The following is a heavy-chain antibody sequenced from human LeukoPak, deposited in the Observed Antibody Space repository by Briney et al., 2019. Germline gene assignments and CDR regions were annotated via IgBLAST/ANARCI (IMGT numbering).Heavy chain of an antibody. Sequence: GGSLRLSCAASGSIFSNYWMHWVRQAPGEELVWVSRMNTDGSTINYADYVKGRFTISRDNAKNTLYLQMNSLTTEDTAVYYCATAGKYRFDNWGQGILVTVSS. J-gene: IGHJ5*02. CDR2: MNTDGSTI. CDR1: GSIFSNYW. V-gene: IGHV3-74*01. D-gene: IGHD6-19*01. CDR3: ATAGKYRFDN.